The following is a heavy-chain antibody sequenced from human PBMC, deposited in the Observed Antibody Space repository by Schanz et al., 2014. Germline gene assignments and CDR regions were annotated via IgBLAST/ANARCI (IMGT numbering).Heavy chain of an antibody. Sequence: QVQLQESGPGLLKPSETLSLTCTVSGGSIRSYFWSWIRQPPGKGLEWIGEIYHSGNTNYNASLKSRVTISVDKSKNQFSLKVRSVTAADTAVYYCARDRGHGDLPGDIWGQGTMVTVSS. CDR2: IYHSGNT. CDR3: ARDRGHGDLPGDI. D-gene: IGHD4-17*01. V-gene: IGHV4-59*12. CDR1: GGSIRSYF. J-gene: IGHJ3*02.